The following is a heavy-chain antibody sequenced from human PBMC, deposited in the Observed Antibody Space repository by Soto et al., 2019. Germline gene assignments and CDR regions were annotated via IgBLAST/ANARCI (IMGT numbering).Heavy chain of an antibody. CDR3: ARVAGSSGCYLPHY. CDR1: GYTFTSYA. V-gene: IGHV1-3*01. CDR2: INAGNGNT. J-gene: IGHJ4*02. D-gene: IGHD6-19*01. Sequence: GASVKVSCKASGYTFTSYAMHWVRQAPGQRLEWMGWINAGNGNTKYSQKLQGRVTITRDTSASTAYMELSSLRSEDTAVYYCARVAGSSGCYLPHYWGQGTLVTVSS.